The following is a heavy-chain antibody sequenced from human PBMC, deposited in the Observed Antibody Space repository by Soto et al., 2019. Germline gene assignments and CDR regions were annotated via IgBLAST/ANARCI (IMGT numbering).Heavy chain of an antibody. CDR1: GFTFSSYA. V-gene: IGHV3-23*01. Sequence: PGGSLRLSCAASGFTFSSYAMSWVRQAPGKGLEWVSAISGSGGSTYYADSVKGRFTSSRDNSKNTLYLQLNSLRAEDTAQYYCAKDGGDGYNLNYFDSWGQEPLVPVSS. CDR2: ISGSGGST. CDR3: AKDGGDGYNLNYFDS. D-gene: IGHD3-16*01. J-gene: IGHJ4*02.